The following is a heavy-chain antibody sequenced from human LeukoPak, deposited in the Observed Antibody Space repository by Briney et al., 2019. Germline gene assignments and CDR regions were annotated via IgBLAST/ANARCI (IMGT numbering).Heavy chain of an antibody. Sequence: GRSLRLSCAASGFTFSSYAMHWVRQAPGKGLEWVAVISYDGSNKYYADSVKGRFTISRDNSKNTLYLQMNSLRAEDTAVYYCARDLLAYCGGDCSVIFDYWGQGTLVTVSS. J-gene: IGHJ4*02. CDR2: ISYDGSNK. CDR1: GFTFSSYA. CDR3: ARDLLAYCGGDCSVIFDY. D-gene: IGHD2-21*02. V-gene: IGHV3-30-3*01.